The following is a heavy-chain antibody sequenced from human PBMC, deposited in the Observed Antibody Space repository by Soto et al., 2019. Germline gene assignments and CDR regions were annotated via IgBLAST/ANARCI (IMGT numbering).Heavy chain of an antibody. CDR3: ARDPYSGYIFDS. CDR2: ISYDGTSK. CDR1: GFSFSRYS. D-gene: IGHD5-12*01. J-gene: IGHJ4*02. Sequence: QVQLVESGGGVVQPGTSLRLSCAASGFSFSRYSMHWVRQAPGKGLEWLAVISYDGTSKYYGDSAKGRFTISRLNYNNMLYLQLISLRAEDTAVYYRARDPYSGYIFDSWGQGTLVTLSS. V-gene: IGHV3-30*03.